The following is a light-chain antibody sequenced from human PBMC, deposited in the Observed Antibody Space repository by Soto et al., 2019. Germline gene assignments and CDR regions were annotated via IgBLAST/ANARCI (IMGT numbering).Light chain of an antibody. CDR1: QSVSSN. J-gene: IGKJ4*01. CDR3: QQYNTWPPLT. Sequence: EIVMTQSPATLSVSPGERATLSCRASQSVSSNLAWYQQKPGQAPRLLIFGASNRATDIPARFTGSGSGTEFTLTISSLQSEDVAVYYCQQYNTWPPLTFGGGTKVEIK. V-gene: IGKV3-15*01. CDR2: GAS.